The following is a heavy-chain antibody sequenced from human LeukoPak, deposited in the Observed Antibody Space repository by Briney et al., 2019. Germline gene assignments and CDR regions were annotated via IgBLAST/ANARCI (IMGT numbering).Heavy chain of an antibody. V-gene: IGHV4-59*01. Sequence: SETLSLTCTVSGVSISSYYWSWIRQPPGKGLEWIGYIYYSGSTNYNPSLKSRVTISVDTSKNQFSLKLSSVTAADTAVYYCARTNWDYGGNPRAFGMDVWGQGTTVTVSS. CDR1: GVSISSYY. CDR2: IYYSGST. D-gene: IGHD4-23*01. CDR3: ARTNWDYGGNPRAFGMDV. J-gene: IGHJ6*02.